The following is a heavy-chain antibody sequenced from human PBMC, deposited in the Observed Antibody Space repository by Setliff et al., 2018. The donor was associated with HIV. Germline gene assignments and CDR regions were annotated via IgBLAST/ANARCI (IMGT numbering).Heavy chain of an antibody. CDR1: GGSISSHY. Sequence: PSETLSLTCTVSGGSISSHYWSWIRQPPGKGLEWIGYIYYSGSTNYNPSLKSRVTISVDTSKNQFSLKLSSVTAADTAVYYCARAPIPYYDFWSGQREGWFGPWGQGTLVTVSS. CDR3: ARAPIPYYDFWSGQREGWFGP. V-gene: IGHV4-59*11. CDR2: IYYSGST. D-gene: IGHD3-3*01. J-gene: IGHJ5*02.